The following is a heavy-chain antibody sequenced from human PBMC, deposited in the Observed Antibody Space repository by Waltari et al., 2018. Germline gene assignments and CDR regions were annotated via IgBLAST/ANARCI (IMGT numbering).Heavy chain of an antibody. D-gene: IGHD3-10*01. CDR1: GGSISSGGYY. CDR3: AREGNMYYYGSGYWYFDL. CDR2: IYYSGST. J-gene: IGHJ2*01. V-gene: IGHV4-31*03. Sequence: QVQLQESGPGLVKPSQTLSLTCTVSGGSISSGGYYWSWIRPHPGQGLEWIGYIYYSGSTYYNPSLKSRVTISVDTSKNQFSLKLSSVTAADTAVYYCAREGNMYYYGSGYWYFDLWGRGTLVTVSS.